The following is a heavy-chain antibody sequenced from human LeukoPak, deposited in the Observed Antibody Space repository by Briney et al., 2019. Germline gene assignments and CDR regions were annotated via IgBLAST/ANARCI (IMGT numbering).Heavy chain of an antibody. J-gene: IGHJ4*02. CDR1: GFTFSSYV. CDR2: ISYDGSNT. Sequence: GRSLRLSCAASGFTFSSYVMHWVRQAPGKGLEWVAVISYDGSNTNYGDSVKGQFTTSRDNLKNTLYLQMNSLRPEDTAVYYCARGPSITTVSYFQYWGQGILVTVSS. D-gene: IGHD1-14*01. V-gene: IGHV3-30*01. CDR3: ARGPSITTVSYFQY.